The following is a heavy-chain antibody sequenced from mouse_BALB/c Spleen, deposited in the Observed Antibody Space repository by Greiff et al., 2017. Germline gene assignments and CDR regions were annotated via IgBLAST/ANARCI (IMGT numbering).Heavy chain of an antibody. CDR2: IDPANGNT. V-gene: IGHV14-3*02. CDR1: GFNITDTY. CDR3: AKWEGGNFAY. D-gene: IGHD4-1*01. J-gene: IGHJ3*01. Sequence: EVKLMESGAELVKPGASVKLSCTASGFNITDTYMHWVKQRPEQGLEWIGRIDPANGNTKYDPKFQGKATITADTSSNTAYLQLSSLTSEDTAVYYCAKWEGGNFAYWGQGTLVTVSA.